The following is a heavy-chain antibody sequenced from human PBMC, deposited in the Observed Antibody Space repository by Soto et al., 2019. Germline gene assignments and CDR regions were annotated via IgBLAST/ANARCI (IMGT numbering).Heavy chain of an antibody. CDR1: GFTFSSYG. V-gene: IGHV3-30*18. D-gene: IGHD2-15*01. Sequence: ESGGGVVQPGRSLRLSCAASGFTFSSYGMHWVRQAPGKGLEWVAVISYDGSNKYYADSVKGRFTISRDNSKNTLYLQMNSLRAEDTAVYYCAKDAKDIVVVVAATGLVDPWGQGTLVTVSS. CDR2: ISYDGSNK. CDR3: AKDAKDIVVVVAATGLVDP. J-gene: IGHJ5*02.